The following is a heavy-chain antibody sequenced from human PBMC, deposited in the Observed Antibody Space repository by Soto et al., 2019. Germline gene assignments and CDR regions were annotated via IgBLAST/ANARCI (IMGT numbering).Heavy chain of an antibody. D-gene: IGHD4-17*01. CDR1: GFTFSSYG. Sequence: QVQLVESGGGVVQPGRSLRLSCAASGFTFSSYGMHWVRQAPGKGLEWVAVISYDGSNKYYADSVKGRFTISRDNSKNTLYLPMNSLRAEDTAVYYCAIPPERYGRYYSYGMDVWGQGTTVTVSS. CDR2: ISYDGSNK. CDR3: AIPPERYGRYYSYGMDV. J-gene: IGHJ6*02. V-gene: IGHV3-30*03.